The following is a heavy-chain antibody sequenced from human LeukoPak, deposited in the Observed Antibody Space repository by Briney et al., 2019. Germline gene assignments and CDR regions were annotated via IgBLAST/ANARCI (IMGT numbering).Heavy chain of an antibody. D-gene: IGHD2-2*01. Sequence: SQTLSLTCTVSGGSISSGDYYWSWIRQPPGKGLEWIGYIYYSGSTYYNPSLKSRVTISVDTTKNQFSLKLSSVTAADTAVYYCARSIVVVPAAIDYWSQGTLVTVSS. CDR2: IYYSGST. J-gene: IGHJ4*02. CDR1: GGSISSGDYY. V-gene: IGHV4-30-4*01. CDR3: ARSIVVVPAAIDY.